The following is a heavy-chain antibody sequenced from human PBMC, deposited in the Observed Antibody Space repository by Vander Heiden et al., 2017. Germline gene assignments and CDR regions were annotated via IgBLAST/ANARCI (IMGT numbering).Heavy chain of an antibody. V-gene: IGHV1-46*01. CDR1: GYTFTSYY. CDR2: INPSGGST. Sequence: QVQLVQSGAEVKKPGASLKVSCRASGYTFTSYYMHWVRQAPGQGLEWMGIINPSGGSTRNAQKFQGRATMTSDTSTSTVYMELSSLRSEDTAVYYCARDSVGAAAAGFDYWGQGTLVTVSS. D-gene: IGHD6-13*01. CDR3: ARDSVGAAAAGFDY. J-gene: IGHJ4*02.